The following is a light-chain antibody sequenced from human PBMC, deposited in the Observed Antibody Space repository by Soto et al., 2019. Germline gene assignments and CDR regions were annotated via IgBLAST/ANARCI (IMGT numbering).Light chain of an antibody. CDR2: DAS. Sequence: EIVLTQSPGTLSLSPGERATLSCRASQGVSNTYLAWYQQKPGQAPRLLIYDASSSATGIPDRFSGSGSGTDFTLTISRLEPEDFAVYYCQQYGRSPGLFTFGPGTTVDIK. CDR1: QGVSNTY. CDR3: QQYGRSPGLFT. V-gene: IGKV3-20*01. J-gene: IGKJ3*01.